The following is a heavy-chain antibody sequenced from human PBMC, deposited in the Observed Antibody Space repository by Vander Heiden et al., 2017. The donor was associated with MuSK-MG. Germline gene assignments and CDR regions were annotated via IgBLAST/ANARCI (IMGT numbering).Heavy chain of an antibody. CDR1: GFTFSSYG. V-gene: IGHV3-33*01. D-gene: IGHD1-1*01. CDR3: ARGLDRFDP. J-gene: IGHJ5*02. Sequence: QVQLVESGGGVVQPGRSLRLSCAAPGFTFSSYGMHWVRQAPGKGLEWVAVIWYDGSNKYYADSVKGRFTISRDNSKNTLYLQMNSLRAEDTAVYYCARGLDRFDPWGQGTLVTVSS. CDR2: IWYDGSNK.